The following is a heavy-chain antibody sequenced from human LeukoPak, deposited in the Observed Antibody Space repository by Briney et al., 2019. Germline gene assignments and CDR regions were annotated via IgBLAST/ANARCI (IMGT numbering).Heavy chain of an antibody. J-gene: IGHJ4*02. CDR3: AKDRRVYDILTPFDY. Sequence: GGSLRLSCAASGFTFSSYGMHWVRQAPGKGLEWVAVTSNDAGNKYYADSVKGRFTISRDNSKNTLYLQMNSLRAEDTAVYFCAKDRRVYDILTPFDYWGQGTLATVSS. CDR2: TSNDAGNK. D-gene: IGHD3-9*01. V-gene: IGHV3-30*18. CDR1: GFTFSSYG.